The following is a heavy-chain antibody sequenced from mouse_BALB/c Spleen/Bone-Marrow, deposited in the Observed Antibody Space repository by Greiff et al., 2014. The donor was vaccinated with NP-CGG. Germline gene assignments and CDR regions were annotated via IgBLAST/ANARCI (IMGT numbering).Heavy chain of an antibody. CDR1: GFTFSDYY. V-gene: IGHV5-4*02. Sequence: VQLKESGGGLVKPGGSLKLSCAASGFTFSDYYMYWVRQTPERRLEWVATISDAGSYTYYPDSVKGRITISRDNAKNNLYLQMISLKSEDTAMYYCARDGDYRYAWFAYWGQGTLVTVST. D-gene: IGHD2-14*01. CDR3: ARDGDYRYAWFAY. J-gene: IGHJ3*01. CDR2: ISDAGSYT.